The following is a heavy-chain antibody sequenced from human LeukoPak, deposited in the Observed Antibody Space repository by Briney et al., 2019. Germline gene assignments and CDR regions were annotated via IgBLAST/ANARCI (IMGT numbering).Heavy chain of an antibody. D-gene: IGHD5-18*01. CDR3: ARVTPTWIQLWSSFDP. CDR1: GYTFTGYY. CDR2: INPNSGGT. Sequence: ASVKVSCKASGYTFTGYYMHWVRQAPGQGLEWMGWINPNSGGTNYAQKFQGRVTMTRDTSISTAYMELSRLRSDDTAVYYCARVTPTWIQLWSSFDPWGQGTLVTVSS. J-gene: IGHJ5*02. V-gene: IGHV1-2*02.